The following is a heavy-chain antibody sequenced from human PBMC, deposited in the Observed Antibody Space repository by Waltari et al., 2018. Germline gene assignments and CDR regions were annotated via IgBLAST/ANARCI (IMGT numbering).Heavy chain of an antibody. CDR2: MNPISGNT. V-gene: IGHV1-8*01. Sequence: QVQLVQSGAEVKRPGASVKVSCRTSGYSFTTYDITWGRLAPGQRLEWMGWMNPISGNTGYAREFRGRVSMTGDPSMDTAFMELSSLTFDDTAIYYCARAVRNQLLSDYWGQGTLVAVSS. D-gene: IGHD2-2*01. CDR1: GYSFTTYD. CDR3: ARAVRNQLLSDY. J-gene: IGHJ4*02.